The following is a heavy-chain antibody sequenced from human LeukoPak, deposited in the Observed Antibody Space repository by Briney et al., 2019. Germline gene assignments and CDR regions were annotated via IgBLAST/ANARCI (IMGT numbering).Heavy chain of an antibody. CDR3: ARELRYSFGGFDP. D-gene: IGHD3-16*01. J-gene: IGHJ5*02. V-gene: IGHV3-7*01. CDR1: GFTFSSYW. Sequence: PGGSLRLSCAASGFTFSSYWMSWVRQAPGKGLEWVANIKQDGSEKYYVDSVKGRFTISRDNAKNSLYLQMNSLRAEDTAVYYCARELRYSFGGFDPWGQGTLVTVSS. CDR2: IKQDGSEK.